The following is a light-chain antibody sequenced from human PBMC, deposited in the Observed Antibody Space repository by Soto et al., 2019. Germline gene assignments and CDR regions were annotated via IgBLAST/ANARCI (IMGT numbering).Light chain of an antibody. CDR1: SGHSNCI. V-gene: IGLV4-60*02. CDR2: LEGRGSY. J-gene: IGLJ3*02. CDR3: ETWDSNSRV. Sequence: QSVLTQSSSASASLGSSVKLTCTLSSGHSNCIIAWHQQQPGKAPRYLMKLEGRGSYDEGSGVPDRFSGSSSGADRYLTISNLQFEDEADYYCETWDSNSRVFGGGTKVTVL.